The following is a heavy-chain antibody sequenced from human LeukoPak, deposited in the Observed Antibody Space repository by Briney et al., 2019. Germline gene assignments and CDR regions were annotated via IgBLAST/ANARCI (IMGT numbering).Heavy chain of an antibody. CDR1: GFTFDDKA. D-gene: IGHD3-10*01. CDR3: AKDQFGSGSYSLGGMDV. CDR2: ISGDGGTI. J-gene: IGHJ6*02. Sequence: GGSLRLSCAAAGFTFDDKAMHWVRQAPGKVMEWVSLISGDGGTIYYADSVKGRFTISRDNSKNSLYLQMNSLRTEDTALYYCAKDQFGSGSYSLGGMDVWGQGTTVTVSS. V-gene: IGHV3-43*02.